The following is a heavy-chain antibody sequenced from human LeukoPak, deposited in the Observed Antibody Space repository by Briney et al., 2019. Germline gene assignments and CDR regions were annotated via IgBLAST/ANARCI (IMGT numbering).Heavy chain of an antibody. J-gene: IGHJ3*02. V-gene: IGHV4-4*02. CDR1: GDSISTDNW. CDR2: IYHSGTT. Sequence: SGTLSLTCAVSGDSISTDNWWSWVRQPPGEGLEWIGEIYHSGTTTYNPSLMSRGTVSLDKSKNQFSLRLTSVTAADTAVYYCARVMAMILGSDAFDIWGQGTMVTVSS. CDR3: ARVMAMILGSDAFDI. D-gene: IGHD3-22*01.